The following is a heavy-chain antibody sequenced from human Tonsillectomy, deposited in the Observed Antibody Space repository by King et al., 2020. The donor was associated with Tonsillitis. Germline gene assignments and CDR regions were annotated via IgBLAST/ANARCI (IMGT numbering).Heavy chain of an antibody. J-gene: IGHJ3*02. CDR1: GFTFSSYA. V-gene: IGHV3-23*04. CDR2: ISGSGGST. CDR3: AKHQSGSSGWLPPRAFDI. D-gene: IGHD6-19*01. Sequence: VQLVESGGGLVQPGGSLRLSCAASGFTFSSYAMSWVRQAPGKGLEWVSAISGSGGSTYYADSVKGRFTISRDNSKNTLFLQMNSLRAEDTAVYYCAKHQSGSSGWLPPRAFDIWGQGTMVPVSS.